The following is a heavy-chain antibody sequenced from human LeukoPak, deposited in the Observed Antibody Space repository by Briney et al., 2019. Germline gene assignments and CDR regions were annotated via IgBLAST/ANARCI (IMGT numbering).Heavy chain of an antibody. Sequence: SVKVSCKASGGTFISYAISWVRQAPGQGLEWMGGIIPIFGTANYAQKFQGRVTITTDESTSTANMELSSLRSEGTAVYYCASPHTAHDAFDIWGQGTMVTVSS. CDR1: GGTFISYA. CDR2: IIPIFGTA. CDR3: ASPHTAHDAFDI. J-gene: IGHJ3*02. V-gene: IGHV1-69*05.